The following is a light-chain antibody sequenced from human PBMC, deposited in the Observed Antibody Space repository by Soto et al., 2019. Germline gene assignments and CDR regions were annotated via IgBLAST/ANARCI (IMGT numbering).Light chain of an antibody. V-gene: IGKV1-39*01. CDR2: AAS. CDR1: QSISSY. CDR3: QHSYSTPLYT. Sequence: DIQMTQSPSSLSASVEDRVTMTCRAIQSISSYLNWYQQKPGKAPKLLIYAASSLQSGVPSRFSGSGSGTDFTLTISSLQPEDFATYYCQHSYSTPLYTFGQGTKLEIK. J-gene: IGKJ2*01.